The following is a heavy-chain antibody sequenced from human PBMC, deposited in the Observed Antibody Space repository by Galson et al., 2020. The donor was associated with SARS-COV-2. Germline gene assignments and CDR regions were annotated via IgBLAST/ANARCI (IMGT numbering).Heavy chain of an antibody. CDR3: ASNYNDTSGQPDY. V-gene: IGHV3-48*01. Sequence: GGSLRLSCAASGFSFISYSMNWVRQATGKGLEWVSYISRSSSTIYYADSVKGRFTISRDNAKNSLYLQMNSLRAEDTAVYYCASNYNDTSGQPDYWGQGTLVTVSS. J-gene: IGHJ4*02. CDR1: GFSFISYS. CDR2: ISRSSSTI. D-gene: IGHD3-22*01.